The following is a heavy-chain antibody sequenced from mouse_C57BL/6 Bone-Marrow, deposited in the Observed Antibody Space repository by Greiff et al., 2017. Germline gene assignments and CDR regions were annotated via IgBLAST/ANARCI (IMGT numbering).Heavy chain of an antibody. J-gene: IGHJ2*01. V-gene: IGHV5-4*03. D-gene: IGHD4-1*01. CDR1: GFTFSSYA. CDR2: ISDGGSYT. CDR3: ARGGLGRGYFDY. Sequence: EVKLVESGGGLVKPGGSLKLSCAASGFTFSSYAMSWVRQTPEKRLEWVATISDGGSYTYYPDNVKGRFPISRDNAKNNLYLQMSHLKSEDTAMYYCARGGLGRGYFDYWGQGTTLTVSS.